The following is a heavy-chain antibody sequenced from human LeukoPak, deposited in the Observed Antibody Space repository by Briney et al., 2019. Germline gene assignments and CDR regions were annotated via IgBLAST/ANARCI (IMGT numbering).Heavy chain of an antibody. V-gene: IGHV4-4*07. CDR3: ARDATDLPYYYYGMDV. J-gene: IGHJ6*02. CDR1: GGSISSYY. CDR2: IYTSGST. Sequence: SETLTLTCTVSGGSISSYYWSWIRQPAGKGLEWIGRIYTSGSTNYNPSLKSRVTMSVDTSKNQFSLKLSSVTAADTAVYYCARDATDLPYYYYGMDVWGQGTTVTVSS.